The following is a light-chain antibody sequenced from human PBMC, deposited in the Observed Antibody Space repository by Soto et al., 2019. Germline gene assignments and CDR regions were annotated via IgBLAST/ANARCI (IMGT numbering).Light chain of an antibody. CDR2: IAS. CDR1: QSISNY. V-gene: IGKV1-39*01. CDR3: QQSYSTPYT. J-gene: IGKJ2*01. Sequence: DIHMTQSPSSLSASVGDRVTLTCRASQSISNYLNWYQQKPGKAPNLLIYIASNLHSGVPSRFSGSGSGTDFTLTISSLQPEDFATYYCQQSYSTPYTFGQGTKVDIK.